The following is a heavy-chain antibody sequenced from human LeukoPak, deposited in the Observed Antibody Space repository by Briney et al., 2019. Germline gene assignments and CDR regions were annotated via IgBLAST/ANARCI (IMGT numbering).Heavy chain of an antibody. CDR3: GRINRNYDYYMDV. Sequence: GGSLRLSCVASGFIFSSYWMSWVRHAPGKGLEWVANIKQDGSEKKYVYSVKGRLTISRDNAKNSLYLQINSLRAEDTAVYYCGRINRNYDYYMDVWGKGTTVTVSS. J-gene: IGHJ6*03. CDR1: GFIFSSYW. D-gene: IGHD1-14*01. CDR2: IKQDGSEK. V-gene: IGHV3-7*01.